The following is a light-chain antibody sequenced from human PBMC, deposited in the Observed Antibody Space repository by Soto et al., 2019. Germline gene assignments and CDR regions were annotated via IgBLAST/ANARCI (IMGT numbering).Light chain of an antibody. Sequence: EIVMTQSPDTLSVSPGEGVTLSCRASQSVSSDLAWSQQKPGQSPRLLMYGASTRATDIPARFSGGGSGTEFTLTSSSLQSEDVAIYYCQQYHDWPPITFGPGTKVEIE. J-gene: IGKJ3*01. CDR1: QSVSSD. V-gene: IGKV3-15*01. CDR3: QQYHDWPPIT. CDR2: GAS.